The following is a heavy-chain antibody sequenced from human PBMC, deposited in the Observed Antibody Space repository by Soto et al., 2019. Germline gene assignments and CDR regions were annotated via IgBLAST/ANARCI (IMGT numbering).Heavy chain of an antibody. V-gene: IGHV3-33*01. CDR2: IWYDGSNK. CDR3: ARDRGYYDSSGYYDFDY. D-gene: IGHD3-22*01. J-gene: IGHJ4*02. CDR1: GFTFSSYG. Sequence: GGSLRLSCAASGFTFSSYGMHWVRQAPGKGLEWVAVIWYDGSNKYYADSVKGRFTISRDNSKNTLYLQMNSLRAEDTAVYYCARDRGYYDSSGYYDFDYWGQGTLVTVSS.